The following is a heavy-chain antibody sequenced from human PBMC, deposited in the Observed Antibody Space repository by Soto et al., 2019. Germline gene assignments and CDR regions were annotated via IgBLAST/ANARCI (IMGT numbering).Heavy chain of an antibody. CDR1: GFTFSSYG. V-gene: IGHV3-33*01. Sequence: GGSLRLSCAASGFTFSSYGMHWVRQAPGKGLEWVAVIWYDGSNKYYADSVKGRFTISRDNSKNTLYLQMNSLRAEDTAVYYCARDRATMVRGFDYWGQGTLVTVSS. CDR2: IWYDGSNK. D-gene: IGHD3-10*01. J-gene: IGHJ4*02. CDR3: ARDRATMVRGFDY.